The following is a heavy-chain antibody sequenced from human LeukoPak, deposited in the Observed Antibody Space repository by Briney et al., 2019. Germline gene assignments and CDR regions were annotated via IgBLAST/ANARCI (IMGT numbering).Heavy chain of an antibody. Sequence: ASVKVSCKTSGYTFTHYYMHWVRQAPGQGLEWMGWINPNSGVTSSAQKFQGRVTMTRDTSITTVYMEVRWLTSDDTAIYYCARADRLDGAPYLIGPWGQGTLVTVSS. V-gene: IGHV1-2*02. CDR1: GYTFTHYY. CDR2: INPNSGVT. J-gene: IGHJ5*02. D-gene: IGHD2-21*01. CDR3: ARADRLDGAPYLIGP.